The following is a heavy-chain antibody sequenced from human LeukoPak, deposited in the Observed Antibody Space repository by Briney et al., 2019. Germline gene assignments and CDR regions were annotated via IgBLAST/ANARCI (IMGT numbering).Heavy chain of an antibody. Sequence: HPGRSLGLSCAASGFTFSSYGMHWVRQAPGKGLEWVAVISYDGSNKYYADSVKGRFAISRDNSKSTLYLQMNSLRVEDTAVYYCATTLRSGSYYFDSWGQGTLVTVSS. D-gene: IGHD1-26*01. V-gene: IGHV3-30*03. CDR2: ISYDGSNK. CDR1: GFTFSSYG. CDR3: ATTLRSGSYYFDS. J-gene: IGHJ4*02.